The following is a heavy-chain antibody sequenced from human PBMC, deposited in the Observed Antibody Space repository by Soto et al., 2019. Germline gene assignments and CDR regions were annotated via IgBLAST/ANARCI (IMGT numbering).Heavy chain of an antibody. Sequence: GESLKISCKGSGYSFTSYWTGWVRQMPGKGLEWMGIIYPGDSDTRYSPSFQGQVTISADKSISTVYMEVGSLASEDTAVYYCTSSSERGYWGQGTLVTVSS. CDR2: IYPGDSDT. CDR1: GYSFTSYW. V-gene: IGHV5-51*01. J-gene: IGHJ4*02. CDR3: TSSSERGY.